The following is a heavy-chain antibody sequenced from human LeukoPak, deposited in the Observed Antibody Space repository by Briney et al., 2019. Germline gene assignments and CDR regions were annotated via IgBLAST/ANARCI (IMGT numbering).Heavy chain of an antibody. CDR3: ARDSNWVPENWFDP. CDR2: IYYSGST. D-gene: IGHD7-27*01. Sequence: SETLSPTCTVSGGSISSGGYYWSWIRQHPGKGLEWIGYIYYSGSTYYNPSLKSRVTISVDTSKNQFSLKLSSVTAADTAVYYCARDSNWVPENWFDPWGQGTLVTVSS. V-gene: IGHV4-31*03. CDR1: GGSISSGGYY. J-gene: IGHJ5*02.